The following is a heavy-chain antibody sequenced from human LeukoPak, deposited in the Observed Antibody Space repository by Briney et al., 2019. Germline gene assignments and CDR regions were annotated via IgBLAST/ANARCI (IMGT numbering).Heavy chain of an antibody. CDR3: ARVGYGDYDSYDY. Sequence: SLKVSCKASGCTFSSYAISWVRQAPGQGLEWMGGIIPIFGTANYAQKFQGRVTITADESTSTAYMELSSLRSEDTAVYYCARVGYGDYDSYDYWGQGTLVTVSS. V-gene: IGHV1-69*13. CDR2: IIPIFGTA. D-gene: IGHD4-17*01. J-gene: IGHJ4*02. CDR1: GCTFSSYA.